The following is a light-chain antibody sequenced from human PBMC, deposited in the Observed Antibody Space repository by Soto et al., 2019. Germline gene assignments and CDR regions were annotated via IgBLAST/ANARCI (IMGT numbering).Light chain of an antibody. J-gene: IGKJ4*01. CDR2: DAS. Sequence: EIVITLSPATLSVSPGQGATLSCRAIQSLSSIYLAWYQQKPGQAPRLLIYDASKRATGIPARSSGSGSGTDFTLTISSLEPEDFAVYYCQQRKKWPPLTFGGGTKVDI. CDR3: QQRKKWPPLT. V-gene: IGKV3-11*01. CDR1: QSLSSIY.